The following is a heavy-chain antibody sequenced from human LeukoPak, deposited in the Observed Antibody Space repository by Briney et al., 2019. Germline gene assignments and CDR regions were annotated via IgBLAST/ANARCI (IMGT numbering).Heavy chain of an antibody. CDR2: IYPGDSDT. D-gene: IGHD6-19*01. CDR1: GYSFTSYW. CDR3: ARRGFSSGWSHWFFDL. Sequence: GESLKISCKGSGYSFTSYWIGWVRQVPGKGLEWMGIIYPGDSDTRYSPSFQGQVTISADRSFNIAYLQWSSLKASDTAIYYCARRGFSSGWSHWFFDLWGRGTLVTVSS. J-gene: IGHJ2*01. V-gene: IGHV5-51*01.